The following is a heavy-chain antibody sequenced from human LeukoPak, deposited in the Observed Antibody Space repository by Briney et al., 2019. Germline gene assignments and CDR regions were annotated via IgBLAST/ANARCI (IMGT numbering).Heavy chain of an antibody. CDR1: GFTFDDYA. V-gene: IGHV3-9*01. CDR3: AKDLTRPTDY. D-gene: IGHD6-6*01. J-gene: IGHJ4*02. CDR2: ISWNSGSI. Sequence: PGGSLRLSCAASGFTFDDYAMHWVRQAPGKGLEWVSGISWNSGSIGYADSVKGRFTISRDNAKNSLYLQMNSLRAEDTALYYCAKDLTRPTDYWGQGTLVTVSS.